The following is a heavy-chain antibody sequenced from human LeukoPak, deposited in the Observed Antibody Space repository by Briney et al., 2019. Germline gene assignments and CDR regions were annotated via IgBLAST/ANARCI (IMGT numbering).Heavy chain of an antibody. J-gene: IGHJ3*02. CDR3: ARVGGGVIAMNDALDI. V-gene: IGHV3-7*03. D-gene: IGHD3-16*02. CDR1: GFTFSSYW. CDR2: IKQDGSEK. Sequence: PGGSLRLSCAASGFTFSSYWMSWVRQAPGKGLEWVANIKQDGSEKYYVDSVKGRFTISRDNAKNSLYLQMNSLRAEDTAVYYCARVGGGVIAMNDALDIWGQGTMVTVSS.